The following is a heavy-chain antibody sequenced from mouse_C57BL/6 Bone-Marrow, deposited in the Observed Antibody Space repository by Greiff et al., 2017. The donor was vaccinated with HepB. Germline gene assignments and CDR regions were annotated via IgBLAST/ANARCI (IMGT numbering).Heavy chain of an antibody. Sequence: QVQLQQSGAELARPGASVKLSCKASGYTFTSYGISWVKQRTGQGLEWIGEIYPRSGNTYYNEKFKGKYTLTADKSSSTAYMELRSLTSEDSAVYYCARRRYGSSNWYFDVWGTGTTVTVSS. CDR3: ARRRYGSSNWYFDV. CDR2: IYPRSGNT. J-gene: IGHJ1*03. CDR1: GYTFTSYG. V-gene: IGHV1-81*01. D-gene: IGHD1-1*01.